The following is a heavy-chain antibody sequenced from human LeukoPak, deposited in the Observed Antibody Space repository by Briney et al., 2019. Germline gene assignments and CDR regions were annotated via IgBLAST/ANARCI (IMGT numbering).Heavy chain of an antibody. J-gene: IGHJ5*02. V-gene: IGHV1-2*02. CDR2: MNPKSGGR. CDR1: GYTFIDYY. D-gene: IGHD4-17*01. CDR3: SREDPTDATPLDL. Sequence: GASVKVSCKASGYTFIDYYMHWVRQAPGQGLEWMGWMNPKSGGRNYAQKFLGRVTMTADTSSTTVYMQLSSLTFDDTAVYYCSREDPTDATPLDLWGQGVLVTVSS.